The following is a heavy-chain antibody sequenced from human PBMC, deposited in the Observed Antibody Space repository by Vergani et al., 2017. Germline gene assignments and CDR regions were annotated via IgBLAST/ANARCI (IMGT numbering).Heavy chain of an antibody. CDR3: ARDSPHYYYYYMDV. J-gene: IGHJ6*03. CDR2: IYYSGST. Sequence: QVQLQESGPGLVKPSETLSLTCTVSGGSISSYYWSWIRQPPGKGLEWIGYIYYSGSTNYNPSLKSRVTISVDTSKNQFSLTLSSVTAADTAVYYCARDSPHYYYYYMDVWGKGSTVTVSS. CDR1: GGSISSYY. V-gene: IGHV4-59*01.